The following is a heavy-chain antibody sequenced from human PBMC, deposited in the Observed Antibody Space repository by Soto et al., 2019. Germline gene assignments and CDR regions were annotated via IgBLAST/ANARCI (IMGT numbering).Heavy chain of an antibody. D-gene: IGHD2-21*02. CDR2: IRSKAYGGTT. J-gene: IGHJ6*02. Sequence: GGSLRVARRACGFRIGGYSVSWFRKAPGKGLEWVGFIRSKAYGGTTEYAASVKGRFTISRDDSKSIAYLQMNSLKTEDTAVYYCTRVVTATHYYYYYYGMDVWGQGTTVTVSS. CDR3: TRVVTATHYYYYYYGMDV. V-gene: IGHV3-49*03. CDR1: GFRIGGYS.